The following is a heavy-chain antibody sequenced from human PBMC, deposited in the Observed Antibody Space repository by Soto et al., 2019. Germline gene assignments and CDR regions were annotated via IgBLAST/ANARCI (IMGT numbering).Heavy chain of an antibody. CDR3: ARVFRYCSSTSCYREYYYYGMDV. V-gene: IGHV1-18*01. CDR2: ISAYNGNT. Sequence: GASVKVSCKASGYTFTSYGISCVRQAPGQGLEWMGWISAYNGNTNYAQKLQGRVTMTTDTSTSTAYMELRSLRSDDTAVYYCARVFRYCSSTSCYREYYYYGMDVWGQGTTVTVSS. CDR1: GYTFTSYG. J-gene: IGHJ6*02. D-gene: IGHD2-2*02.